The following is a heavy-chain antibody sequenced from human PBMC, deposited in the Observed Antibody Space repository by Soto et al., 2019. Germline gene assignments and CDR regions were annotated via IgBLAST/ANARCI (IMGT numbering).Heavy chain of an antibody. CDR2: ISSNGGST. V-gene: IGHV3-64*01. D-gene: IGHD6-13*01. CDR3: ARGGIAAAGSFDY. Sequence: VQLVESGGGLVQPGGSLRLSCAASGFTFSSYAMHWVRQAPGKGLEYVSAISSNGGSTYYANSVKGRFTISRDNSKNTLYLQMGSLRAEDMAVYYCARGGIAAAGSFDYWGQGTLVTVSS. J-gene: IGHJ4*02. CDR1: GFTFSSYA.